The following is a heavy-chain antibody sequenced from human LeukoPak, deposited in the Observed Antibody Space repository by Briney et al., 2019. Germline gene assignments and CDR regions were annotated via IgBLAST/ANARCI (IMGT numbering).Heavy chain of an antibody. V-gene: IGHV1-18*01. CDR1: GYTLSNYG. D-gene: IGHD1-26*01. J-gene: IGHJ5*02. CDR2: ISANNRNT. CDR3: ARGETQNWFDP. Sequence: ASVKVSCKASGYTLSNYGISWVRQAPGQGLEWMGWISANNRNTNYAQKLQGRVTMTTDTSTSTAYMELRSLTSDDTAMYYCARGETQNWFDPWGQGTLVTVSS.